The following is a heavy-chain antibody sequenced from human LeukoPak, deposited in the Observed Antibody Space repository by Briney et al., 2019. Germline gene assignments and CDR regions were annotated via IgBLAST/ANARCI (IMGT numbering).Heavy chain of an antibody. CDR3: AKAGPYYYDSSGYFHDAFDI. V-gene: IGHV3-23*01. CDR2: ISGSGGST. Sequence: PGGSLRLSCAASGVTFSSYAMSWVRQAPGKGLEWVSAISGSGGSTYYADSVKGRFTISRDNSKNTLYLQMNSLRAEDTAVYYCAKAGPYYYDSSGYFHDAFDIWGQGTMVTVSS. J-gene: IGHJ3*02. CDR1: GVTFSSYA. D-gene: IGHD3-22*01.